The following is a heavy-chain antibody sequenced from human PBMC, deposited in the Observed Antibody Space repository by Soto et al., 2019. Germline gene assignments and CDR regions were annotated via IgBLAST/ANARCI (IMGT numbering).Heavy chain of an antibody. V-gene: IGHV5-10-1*01. CDR3: DKEATPVDAFDI. Sequence: GESLKISCKGSGYSFTSYWISWVRQMPGKGLEWMGRLYPSDSYTNYSPSFKGHVTISADKSISTAYLQWSSLKASDTAMYYCDKEATPVDAFDIWVQVTMVTVS. CDR1: GYSFTSYW. J-gene: IGHJ3*02. CDR2: LYPSDSYT.